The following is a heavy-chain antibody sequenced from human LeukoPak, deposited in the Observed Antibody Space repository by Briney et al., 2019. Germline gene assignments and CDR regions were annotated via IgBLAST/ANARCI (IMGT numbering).Heavy chain of an antibody. J-gene: IGHJ4*02. CDR1: GFTFSSYG. V-gene: IGHV3-33*01. CDR3: ATMGAEDY. CDR2: IWYDGSNK. Sequence: GGSLRLSCAASGFTFSSYGMHWVRQAPGKGLEWVAVIWYDGSNKYYADSVKGRFAISRDNSKNTLYLQMNSLRVEDTAVYYCATMGAEDYWGQGTLVTVSS. D-gene: IGHD1-26*01.